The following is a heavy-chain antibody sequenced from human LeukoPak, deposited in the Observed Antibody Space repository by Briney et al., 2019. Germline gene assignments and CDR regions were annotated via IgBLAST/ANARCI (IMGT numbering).Heavy chain of an antibody. J-gene: IGHJ4*02. Sequence: KPSETLSLTCAVYGGSFSGYYWSWIRQPPGKGLEWIGEINHSGSTNYNPSLKSRVTISVDRSKNQFSLKLSSVTAADTAVYYCARGAVVTAGDYFDYWGQGTLVTVSS. CDR2: INHSGST. CDR3: ARGAVVTAGDYFDY. D-gene: IGHD2-21*02. CDR1: GGSFSGYY. V-gene: IGHV4-34*01.